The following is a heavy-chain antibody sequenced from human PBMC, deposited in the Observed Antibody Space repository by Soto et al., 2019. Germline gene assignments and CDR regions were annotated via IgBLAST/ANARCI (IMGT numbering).Heavy chain of an antibody. J-gene: IGHJ4*02. D-gene: IGHD6-13*01. V-gene: IGHV4-31*03. CDR1: GGSISSGGYY. CDR2: IYYSGST. Sequence: QVQLQESGPGLVKPSQTLSLTCTVSGGSISSGGYYWSWIRQHPGKGLEWIGYIYYSGSTYYNPSLKRRVPISVDTSKKRFSLKLSSVTAADTAVYYCARGGSSSPYFDDGGQGTLVTVSS. CDR3: ARGGSSSPYFDD.